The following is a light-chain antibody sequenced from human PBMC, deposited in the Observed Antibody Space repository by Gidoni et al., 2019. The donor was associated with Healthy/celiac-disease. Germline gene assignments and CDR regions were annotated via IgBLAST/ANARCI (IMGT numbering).Light chain of an antibody. CDR2: DGS. CDR1: QSVSSY. J-gene: IGKJ2*04. Sequence: EIVLTQSPATLSLSPGERATLSCRASQSVSSYLAWYQQKPGQAPRLLMYDGSNRATGIPARFSGSGSGTDFTLTISSLEPEDFAVYYCQQRSNWPRSFGQGTKLEIK. V-gene: IGKV3-11*01. CDR3: QQRSNWPRS.